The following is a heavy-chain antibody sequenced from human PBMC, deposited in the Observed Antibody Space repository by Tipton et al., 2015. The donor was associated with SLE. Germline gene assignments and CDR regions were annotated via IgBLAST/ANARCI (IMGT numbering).Heavy chain of an antibody. D-gene: IGHD5-24*01. CDR2: ISRSSSNI. CDR1: GFTFSSYS. V-gene: IGHV3-48*01. J-gene: IGHJ4*02. CDR3: ARGSLGGYNYFDY. Sequence: SLRLSCAASGFTFSSYSLNWGRQAPGKGLEWGSYISRSSSNIYYADSVKGRFTISRDNAKNSLYLQMNSLRAEDTAVYYRARGSLGGYNYFDYWGQGTLVTVSS.